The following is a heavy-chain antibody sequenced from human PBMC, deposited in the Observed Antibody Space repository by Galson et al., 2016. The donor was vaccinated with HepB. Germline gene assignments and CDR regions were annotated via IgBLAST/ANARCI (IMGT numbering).Heavy chain of an antibody. V-gene: IGHV3-30*09. Sequence: SLRLSCAASGFPLSSYSLHWVRQRPGTGLEWVAFISYDGDADHYADSVRGRFAISRDTSKNTLYLQMNSLRLEDSAVYYCAKTLPPSRTLDVFDVWGQGTMFIVSS. CDR2: ISYDGDAD. CDR1: GFPLSSYS. D-gene: IGHD2/OR15-2a*01. J-gene: IGHJ3*01. CDR3: AKTLPPSRTLDVFDV.